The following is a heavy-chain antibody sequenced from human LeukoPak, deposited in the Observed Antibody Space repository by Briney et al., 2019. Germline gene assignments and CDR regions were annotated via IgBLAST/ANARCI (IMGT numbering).Heavy chain of an antibody. CDR2: IYYSGST. CDR3: ARDAYSSGFFFDY. V-gene: IGHV4-59*01. CDR1: GGSISSYY. J-gene: IGHJ4*02. Sequence: ASETLSLTRTVSGGSISSYYWSWIRQPPGKGLEWIGYIYYSGSTNYNPSLKSRVTISVDTSKNQFSLKLSSVTAADTAVYYCARDAYSSGFFFDYWGQGTLVTVSS. D-gene: IGHD6-19*01.